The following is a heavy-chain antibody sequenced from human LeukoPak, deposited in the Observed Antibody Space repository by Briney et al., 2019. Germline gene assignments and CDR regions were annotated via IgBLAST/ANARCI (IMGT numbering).Heavy chain of an antibody. Sequence: VKVSRKVSGYTLTDYYLHWVQQAPGKGREWMGVVDPEDCDTLYAEELQDRGTITADTSTDTPYRELDTVRCGYQAGLYCATGSSGFDYWGQGTLVTVS. CDR2: VDPEDCDT. CDR1: GYTLTDYY. CDR3: ATGSSGFDY. V-gene: IGHV1-69-2*01. J-gene: IGHJ4*02. D-gene: IGHD6-19*01.